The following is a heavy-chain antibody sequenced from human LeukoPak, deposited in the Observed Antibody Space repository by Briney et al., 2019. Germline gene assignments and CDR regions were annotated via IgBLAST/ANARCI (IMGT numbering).Heavy chain of an antibody. CDR3: ARDQSSSWYHYYYYGMDV. D-gene: IGHD6-13*01. J-gene: IGHJ6*02. V-gene: IGHV4-34*01. Sequence: PSETLSLTCAVYGGSFSGYYWSWIRQPPGKGLEWIGEINHSGSTNYNPSLKSRVTISVDTSKNQFSLKLSSVTAADTAVYYCARDQSSSWYHYYYYGMDVWGQGTTVTVSS. CDR1: GGSFSGYY. CDR2: INHSGST.